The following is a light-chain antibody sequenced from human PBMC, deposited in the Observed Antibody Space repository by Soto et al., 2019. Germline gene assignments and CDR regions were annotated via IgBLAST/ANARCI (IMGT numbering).Light chain of an antibody. CDR2: DAS. CDR3: EQYDSYPCT. Sequence: DIQMTQSPSTLSASVGDRVTITCRASPSIHTWLAWYQQKPGKVTELPIYDASHLASGVPSRFSGSGAGKEFTVAISSLKSDDFATYYCEQYDSYPCTVGQGTKVDSK. CDR1: PSIHTW. J-gene: IGKJ2*02. V-gene: IGKV1-5*01.